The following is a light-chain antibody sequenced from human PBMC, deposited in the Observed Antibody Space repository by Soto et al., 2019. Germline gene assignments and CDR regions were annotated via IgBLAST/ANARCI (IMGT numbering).Light chain of an antibody. CDR3: QQFYRDPWT. V-gene: IGKV1-5*03. Sequence: DIQMTQSPSALYASVGDTVTITCRASQSVDTCLAWYQQKPGQAPHLLIYKASRLENGVPSRFSGSGSVTYYTLTITCLQPDDFATCYCQQFYRDPWTFRQGTKVEI. CDR2: KAS. J-gene: IGKJ1*01. CDR1: QSVDTC.